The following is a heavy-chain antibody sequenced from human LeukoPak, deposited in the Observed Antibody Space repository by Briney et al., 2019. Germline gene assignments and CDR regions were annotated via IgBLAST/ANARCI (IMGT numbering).Heavy chain of an antibody. J-gene: IGHJ4*02. CDR1: GGSISSGDYY. D-gene: IGHD6-13*01. CDR3: ARDGWAAGFDY. Sequence: PSETLSLTCTVSGGSISSGDYYWSWIRPPPGKGLEWIGYIYYSGSTYYNPSLKSRVTISVDTSKNQFSLKLSSVTAADTAVYYCARDGWAAGFDYWGQGTLVTVSS. CDR2: IYYSGST. V-gene: IGHV4-30-4*01.